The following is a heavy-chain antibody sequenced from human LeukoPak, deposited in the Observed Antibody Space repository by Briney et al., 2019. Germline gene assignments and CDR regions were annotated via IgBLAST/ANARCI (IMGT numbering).Heavy chain of an antibody. CDR3: ATGSGWYPPDY. V-gene: IGHV1-58*02. CDR2: IVVGSGNT. J-gene: IGHJ4*02. D-gene: IGHD6-19*01. Sequence: SVKVSCKASGFTFTSSPMQWVRQARGQRLEWIGWIVVGSGNTNYAQKFQERVTITRDMSTNTAYMELSSLRSEDTAVHYCATGSGWYPPDYWGQGTLVTVSS. CDR1: GFTFTSSP.